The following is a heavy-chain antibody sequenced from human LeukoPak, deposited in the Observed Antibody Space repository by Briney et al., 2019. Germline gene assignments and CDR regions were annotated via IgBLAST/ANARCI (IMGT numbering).Heavy chain of an antibody. CDR2: ISYDGSNK. CDR1: GFTFSSYA. V-gene: IGHV3-30-3*01. D-gene: IGHD2-2*01. J-gene: IGHJ4*02. Sequence: PGRSLRLSCAASGFTFSSYAMHWVRQAPGKGLEWVAVISYDGSNKYYADSVKGRFTISRDNSKNTLYLQMNSLRAEDTAVYYCARTGVGVVVPAAMNYFDYWGQGTLVTVSS. CDR3: ARTGVGVVVPAAMNYFDY.